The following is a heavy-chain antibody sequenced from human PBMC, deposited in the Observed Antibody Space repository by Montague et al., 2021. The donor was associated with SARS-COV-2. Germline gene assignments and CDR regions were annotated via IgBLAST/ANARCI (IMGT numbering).Heavy chain of an antibody. D-gene: IGHD3-10*01. V-gene: IGHV4-61*01. CDR3: ARVGNYLGVY. Sequence: SETLSLTCTVSSDSVSSGKYFWTWIRQPPGKGLEWIGHIFYTGSANYNPSLKSRVTISVDTSNNQFSLKLKSMSAADTAVYYCARVGNYLGVYWGQGILVTVSS. CDR1: SDSVSSGKYF. CDR2: IFYTGSA. J-gene: IGHJ4*02.